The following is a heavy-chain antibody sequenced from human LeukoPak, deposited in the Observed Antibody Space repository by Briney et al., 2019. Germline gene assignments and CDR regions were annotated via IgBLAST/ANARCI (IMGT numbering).Heavy chain of an antibody. CDR3: ARVSGLEMATLRY. CDR2: IYSGGST. CDR1: GFTVSSNY. D-gene: IGHD5-24*01. Sequence: GGSLRLSCAASGFTVSSNYMSWVRQARGKGLEWVSVIYSGGSTYYADSGKGRFTISRDNSKNTLYLQMNSLRAEDTAVYYCARVSGLEMATLRYWGQGTLVTVSS. V-gene: IGHV3-53*01. J-gene: IGHJ4*02.